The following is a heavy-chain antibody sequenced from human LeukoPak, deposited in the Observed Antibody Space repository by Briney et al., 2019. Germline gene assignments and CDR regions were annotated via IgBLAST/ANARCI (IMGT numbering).Heavy chain of an antibody. CDR1: GYTFTSYG. CDR3: ARERYSYGAFDY. Sequence: ASVKVSRKASGYTFTSYGISWVRQAPGQGLEWMGWISAYNGNTNYAQKLQGRVTMTTDTSTSTAYMELRSLRSDDTAVYYCARERYSYGAFDYWGQGTPVTVSS. D-gene: IGHD5-18*01. J-gene: IGHJ4*02. CDR2: ISAYNGNT. V-gene: IGHV1-18*01.